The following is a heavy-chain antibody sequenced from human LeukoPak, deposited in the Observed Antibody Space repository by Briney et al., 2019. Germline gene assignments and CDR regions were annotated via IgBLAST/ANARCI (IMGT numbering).Heavy chain of an antibody. Sequence: ASVKVSCKASGYTFTSYYMHWVRQAPGQGLEWMGIINPSGGSTSYAQKFQGRVTMTRDMSTSTVYMELSSLRSEDTAVYYCARGRWVGIAARSECDYWGQGTLVTVSS. CDR3: ARGRWVGIAARSECDY. J-gene: IGHJ4*02. CDR2: INPSGGST. V-gene: IGHV1-46*01. D-gene: IGHD6-6*01. CDR1: GYTFTSYY.